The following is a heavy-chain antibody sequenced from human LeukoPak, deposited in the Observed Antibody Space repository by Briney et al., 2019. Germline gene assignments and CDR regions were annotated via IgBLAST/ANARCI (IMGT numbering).Heavy chain of an antibody. CDR1: GFTFSSYE. CDR2: ISSSSSYI. D-gene: IGHD3-22*01. V-gene: IGHV3-21*01. J-gene: IGHJ3*02. CDR3: ARDAYYYDSSGYPYAFDI. Sequence: PGGSLRLSCAASGFTFSSYEMNWVRQAPGKGLEWVSSISSSSSYIYYADSVKGRFTISRDNAKNSLYLQMNSLRAEDTAVYYCARDAYYYDSSGYPYAFDIWGQGTMVTVSS.